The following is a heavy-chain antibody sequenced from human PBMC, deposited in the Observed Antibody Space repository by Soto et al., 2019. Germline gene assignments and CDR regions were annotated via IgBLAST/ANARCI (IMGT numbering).Heavy chain of an antibody. J-gene: IGHJ6*02. CDR3: ARTIIRASYCSSTSCYTNYYYGMDV. D-gene: IGHD2-2*02. V-gene: IGHV2-70*01. CDR2: IDWDDDK. Sequence: SGPTLVNPTQPLTLTCTFSGFSLSTSGMCVSWIRQPPGKALEWLALIDWDDDKYYSTSLKTRLTISKDTSKNQVVLTMTNMDPVDTATYYCARTIIRASYCSSTSCYTNYYYGMDVWGQGTTVTVSS. CDR1: GFSLSTSGMC.